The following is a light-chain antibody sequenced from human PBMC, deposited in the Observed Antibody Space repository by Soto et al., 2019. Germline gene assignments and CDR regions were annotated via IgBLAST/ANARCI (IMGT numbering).Light chain of an antibody. Sequence: QSALTQPASVSGSRGQSITISCTGTSSDVGGYNYVSWYQQHPDKAPKLMIYEVTNRPSGVSNRFSGSKSANTASLTISGLQAEDAADYYCSSYTRRNTWVFGGGTKLTVL. CDR1: SSDVGGYNY. V-gene: IGLV2-14*01. CDR3: SSYTRRNTWV. CDR2: EVT. J-gene: IGLJ3*02.